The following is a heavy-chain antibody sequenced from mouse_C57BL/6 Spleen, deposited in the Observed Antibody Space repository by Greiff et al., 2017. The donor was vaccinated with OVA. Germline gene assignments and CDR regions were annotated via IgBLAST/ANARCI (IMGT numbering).Heavy chain of an antibody. CDR2: IYPGDGDT. V-gene: IGHV1-80*01. CDR1: GYAFSSYW. J-gene: IGHJ3*01. Sequence: VQLVESGAELVKPGASVKISCKASGYAFSSYWMNWVKQRPGKGLEWIGQIYPGDGDTNYNGKFKGKATLTADKSSSTAYMQLSSLTSEDSAVYFCARGGDYAFAYWGQGTLVTVSA. D-gene: IGHD1-1*01. CDR3: ARGGDYAFAY.